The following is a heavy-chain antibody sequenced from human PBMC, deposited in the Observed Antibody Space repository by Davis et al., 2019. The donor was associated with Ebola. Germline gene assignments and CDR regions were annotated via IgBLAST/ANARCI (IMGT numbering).Heavy chain of an antibody. Sequence: GESLKISCAASGFTFSSYAMSWVRQAPGKGLEWVSAISGSGGSIYYADSVKGRFTISRDNAKNSLYLQMNSLRDEDTAVYYCARDQGVVVTADAFDIWGQGTMVTVSS. CDR2: ISGSGGSI. CDR3: ARDQGVVVTADAFDI. CDR1: GFTFSSYA. V-gene: IGHV3-23*01. D-gene: IGHD3-22*01. J-gene: IGHJ3*02.